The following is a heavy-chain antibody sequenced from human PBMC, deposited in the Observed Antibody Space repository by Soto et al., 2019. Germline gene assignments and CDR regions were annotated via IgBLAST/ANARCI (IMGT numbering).Heavy chain of an antibody. J-gene: IGHJ3*02. CDR2: IYYSGST. CDR3: ARDYKSYYDSSGPQGDAFDI. CDR1: GGSISSGGYY. Sequence: QVQLQESGPGLVKPSQTLSLTCTVSGGSISSGGYYWSWIRQHPGKGLEWIGYIYYSGSTYYNPSLKSRVTISVDTSKNQFSLKLSSVTAADTAVYYCARDYKSYYDSSGPQGDAFDIWGQGTMVTVSS. D-gene: IGHD3-22*01. V-gene: IGHV4-31*03.